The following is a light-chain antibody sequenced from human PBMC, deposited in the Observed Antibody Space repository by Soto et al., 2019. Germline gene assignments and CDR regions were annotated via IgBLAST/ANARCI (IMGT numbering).Light chain of an antibody. CDR2: MND. CDR1: TSNILRNY. Sequence: QSVRTQPPSASGNPGQRLTISCSGSTSNILRNYVYWYRQLPGTAPRLLISMNDQRPSGVPDRFSGSKSGTSASLAISGLRSEDEADYYCASWDDSLSGYVFGTGTKLTVL. J-gene: IGLJ1*01. CDR3: ASWDDSLSGYV. V-gene: IGLV1-47*01.